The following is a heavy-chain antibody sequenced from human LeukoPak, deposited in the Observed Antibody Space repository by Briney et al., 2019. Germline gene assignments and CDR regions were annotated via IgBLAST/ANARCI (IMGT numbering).Heavy chain of an antibody. CDR1: SGSISSSNYY. CDR3: ARDCGGDCYDAFDI. CDR2: IYTSGST. J-gene: IGHJ3*02. V-gene: IGHV4-61*02. D-gene: IGHD2-21*02. Sequence: SETLSLTCTVSSGSISSSNYYWSWIRQPAGKGLEWIGRIYTSGSTNYSPSLKSRVTISVDTSKNQFSLKLSSVTAADTAVYYCARDCGGDCYDAFDIWGQGTMVTVSS.